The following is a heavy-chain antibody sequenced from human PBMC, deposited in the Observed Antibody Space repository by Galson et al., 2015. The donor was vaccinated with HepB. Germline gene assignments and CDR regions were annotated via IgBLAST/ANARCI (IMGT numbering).Heavy chain of an antibody. J-gene: IGHJ4*02. CDR3: AILAGVVPAAVDRKDTDY. Sequence: SLRLSCAASGFTFSSYWMSWVRQAPGKGLEWVANIKQDGSEKYYVDSVKGRFTISRDNAKNSLYLQMNSLRAEDTAVYYCAILAGVVPAAVDRKDTDYWGQGTLVTVSS. V-gene: IGHV3-7*03. D-gene: IGHD2-2*01. CDR1: GFTFSSYW. CDR2: IKQDGSEK.